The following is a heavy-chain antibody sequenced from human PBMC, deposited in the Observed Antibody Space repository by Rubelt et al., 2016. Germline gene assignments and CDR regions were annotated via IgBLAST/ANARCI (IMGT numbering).Heavy chain of an antibody. CDR1: GGSISSSSYY. D-gene: IGHD2-2*01. Sequence: QLQLQESGPGLVKPSETLSLTCTVSGGSISSSSYYWGWIRQPPGKGLEWIGSIYYSGSTYYNPSPKSRVTISVDTSKNQFALKLSSVTAADTALYYCARRLMPSYYFAYWGQGMLVTVSS. J-gene: IGHJ4*02. V-gene: IGHV4-39*01. CDR3: ARRLMPSYYFAY. CDR2: IYYSGST.